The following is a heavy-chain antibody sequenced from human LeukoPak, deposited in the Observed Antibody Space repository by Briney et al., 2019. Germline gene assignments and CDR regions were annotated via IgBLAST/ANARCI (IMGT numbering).Heavy chain of an antibody. Sequence: GSSVTVSCKASGGTFSSYAISWVRQAPGQGLEWMGGIIPIFGTANYAQKFQGRVTITADESTSTAYMELSSLRSEDTAVYYCAKDAGEYCSGGSCYSLGVVAFDIWGQGTMVTVSS. D-gene: IGHD2-15*01. V-gene: IGHV1-69*01. CDR1: GGTFSSYA. CDR3: AKDAGEYCSGGSCYSLGVVAFDI. J-gene: IGHJ3*02. CDR2: IIPIFGTA.